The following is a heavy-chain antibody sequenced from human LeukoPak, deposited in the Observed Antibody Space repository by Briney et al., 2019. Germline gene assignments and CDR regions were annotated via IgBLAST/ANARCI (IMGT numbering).Heavy chain of an antibody. J-gene: IGHJ4*02. V-gene: IGHV3-7*01. CDR2: INQDGSET. CDR3: SAILYH. D-gene: IGHD2-2*01. Sequence: PGGSLRLSCVASKFTSGHSFTNYCMSWVRQAPGKGLEWVANINQDGSETYYVDSVKGRFTMSRDNAKKSVSLQMNSLRADDTAIYYCSAILYHWGQGTLVTVSS. CDR1: KFTSGHSFTNYC.